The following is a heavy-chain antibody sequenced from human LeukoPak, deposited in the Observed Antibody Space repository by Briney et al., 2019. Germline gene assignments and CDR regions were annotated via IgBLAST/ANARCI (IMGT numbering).Heavy chain of an antibody. J-gene: IGHJ4*02. CDR2: LSGSGGNT. CDR1: GFTFSSYA. V-gene: IGHV3-23*01. Sequence: GGSLRLSCAASGFTFSSYAMSWVRQAPGKGLEWVSGLSGSGGNTYYADSVKGRFTISRDNSKNTLYLQMNSLRAEDTAVYYCAKEFYYGSGSYYPTFDYWGQGTLVTVSS. CDR3: AKEFYYGSGSYYPTFDY. D-gene: IGHD3-10*01.